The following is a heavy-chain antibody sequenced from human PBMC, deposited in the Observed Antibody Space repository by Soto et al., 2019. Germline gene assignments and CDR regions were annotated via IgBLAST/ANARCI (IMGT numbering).Heavy chain of an antibody. CDR1: GFTFSSYA. CDR3: AKGDSTIFGVVGRCPMDV. Sequence: GGSLRLSCAASGFTFSSYAMSWVRQAPGKGLEWVSAISGSGGSTYYADSVKGRFTISRDNSKNTLYLQMNSLRAEDTAVYYCAKGDSTIFGVVGRCPMDVWGKGTTVTVSS. D-gene: IGHD3-3*01. V-gene: IGHV3-23*01. J-gene: IGHJ6*04. CDR2: ISGSGGST.